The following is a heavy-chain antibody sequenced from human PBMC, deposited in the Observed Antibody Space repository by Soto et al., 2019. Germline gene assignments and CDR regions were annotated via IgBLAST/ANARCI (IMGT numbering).Heavy chain of an antibody. CDR3: AGGTSSWFDY. CDR2: IYYTGIT. D-gene: IGHD6-13*01. J-gene: IGHJ4*02. V-gene: IGHV4-31*03. Sequence: SETLSLTCTVSGGSISRDGYYWTWIRQHPGKGLEWIGYIYYTGITHYNPSLKSRVTISIDTSNNQFSLTVNSVTAADTAVYYSAGGTSSWFDYWGQGTRVTVSS. CDR1: GGSISRDGYY.